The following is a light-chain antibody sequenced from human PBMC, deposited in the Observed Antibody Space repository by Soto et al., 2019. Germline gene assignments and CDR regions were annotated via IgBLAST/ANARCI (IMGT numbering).Light chain of an antibody. J-gene: IGLJ3*02. CDR1: SSDVGGYKY. Sequence: QSALTQPRSVSGSPGQSVTISCTGTSSDVGGYKYVSWYQQHPGKAPKLVIYDVSKRPSGVPDRFSGSKSGNTASLTISGLQADDEADYYCCSYAGSSLWVFGGATKVTVL. CDR2: DVS. CDR3: CSYAGSSLWV. V-gene: IGLV2-11*01.